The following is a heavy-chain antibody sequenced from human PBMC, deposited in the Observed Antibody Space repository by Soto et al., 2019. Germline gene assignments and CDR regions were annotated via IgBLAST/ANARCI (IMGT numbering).Heavy chain of an antibody. CDR3: TKGGDSWSGYAQH. CDR1: GFSFGNYV. CDR2: ISDSGGSS. D-gene: IGHD3-3*01. Sequence: EVQLLQSGGGLVQPGGSLRLSCAASGFSFGNYVMNWFRQAPGKGLEWVSGISDSGGSSSSADSVKGRFTVSRDNSKNTLYLQMDSLTGDDTAVYYCTKGGDSWSGYAQHWGQGALVTVAS. V-gene: IGHV3-23*01. J-gene: IGHJ1*01.